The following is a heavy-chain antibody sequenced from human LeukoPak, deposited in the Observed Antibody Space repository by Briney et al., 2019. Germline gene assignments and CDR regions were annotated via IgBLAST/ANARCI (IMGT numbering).Heavy chain of an antibody. D-gene: IGHD3-10*01. CDR2: IRYDGNNK. CDR3: AKPLMRDRWFGES. V-gene: IGHV3-30*02. J-gene: IGHJ5*02. CDR1: GFTFSSYG. Sequence: GGSLRLSCAASGFTFSSYGMHWVRQAPGKGLEWVAFIRYDGNNKYYAGSVKGRFTISRDNSKNTLYLQMNSLRAEDTAVYYCAKPLMRDRWFGESWGQGTLVTVSS.